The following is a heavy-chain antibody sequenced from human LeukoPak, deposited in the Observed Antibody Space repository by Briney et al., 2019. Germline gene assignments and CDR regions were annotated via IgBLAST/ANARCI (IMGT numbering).Heavy chain of an antibody. D-gene: IGHD3-10*01. Sequence: GGSLRLSCAASGLTFSSYWMSWVRQAPGKGLEWVANIKQDGSEKYYVDSVKGRFTISRDNAKNSLYLQMNSLRAEDTAVYYCARVLRGAFDIWGQGTMVTVSS. J-gene: IGHJ3*02. CDR3: ARVLRGAFDI. CDR1: GLTFSSYW. V-gene: IGHV3-7*01. CDR2: IKQDGSEK.